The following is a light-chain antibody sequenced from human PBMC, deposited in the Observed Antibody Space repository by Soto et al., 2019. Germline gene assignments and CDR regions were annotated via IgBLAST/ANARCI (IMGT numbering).Light chain of an antibody. CDR3: AAWDDSLTVV. V-gene: IGLV1-47*01. CDR1: SSNIGSNY. CDR2: RNN. J-gene: IGLJ2*01. Sequence: QSVLTQPPSASGTPGQRVTIPCSGSSSNIGSNYVYWYQQLPGTAPKLLIYRNNQRPSGVPDRFSGPKSGTSASLAISGLRSEDEADYYCAAWDDSLTVVFGGGTKVTVL.